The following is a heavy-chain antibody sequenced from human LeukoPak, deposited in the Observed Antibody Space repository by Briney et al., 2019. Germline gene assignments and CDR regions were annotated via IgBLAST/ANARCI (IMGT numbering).Heavy chain of an antibody. CDR3: ARVGRYCSSTSCSFPAFDY. CDR2: IYHSGST. CDR1: GGSISSGGYS. Sequence: SETLSLTCAVSGGSISSGGYSWSWIRQPPGKGLEGIGYIYHSGSTYYNPSLRSRVTISVDRSKNQFSLKLSSVTAADTAVYYCARVGRYCSSTSCSFPAFDYWGQGTLVTVSS. J-gene: IGHJ4*02. V-gene: IGHV4-30-2*01. D-gene: IGHD2-2*01.